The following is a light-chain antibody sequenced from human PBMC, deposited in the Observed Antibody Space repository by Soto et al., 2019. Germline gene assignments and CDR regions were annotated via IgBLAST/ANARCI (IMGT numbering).Light chain of an antibody. CDR2: GTS. CDR3: QHYNNWPRT. CDR1: QSVSSN. Sequence: EIVMTQSPATLSVSPGERATLSCRASQSVSSNFAWYQQKPGQAARLLIYGTSTRATGIPARFSGSGSGTEFTLTISSLQSEDFAVYYCQHYNNWPRTFGQGTKVEIK. J-gene: IGKJ1*01. V-gene: IGKV3-15*01.